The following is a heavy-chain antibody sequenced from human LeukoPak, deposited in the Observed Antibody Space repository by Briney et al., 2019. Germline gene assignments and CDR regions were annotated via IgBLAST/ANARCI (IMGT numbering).Heavy chain of an antibody. CDR3: ARHEYSSSFWFDP. V-gene: IGHV4-34*01. J-gene: IGHJ5*02. CDR1: GGSFSGYY. D-gene: IGHD6-6*01. Sequence: PSETLSLTCAVYGGSFSGYYWSWIRQPPGKGLEWTGEINHSGSTNYNPSLKSRVTISVDTSKNQFSLKLSSVTAADTAVYYCARHEYSSSFWFDPWGQGTLVTVSS. CDR2: INHSGST.